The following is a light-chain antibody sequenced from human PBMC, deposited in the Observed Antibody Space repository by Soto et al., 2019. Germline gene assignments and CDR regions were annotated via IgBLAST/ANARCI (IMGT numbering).Light chain of an antibody. CDR1: SSDVGGYSY. J-gene: IGLJ1*01. V-gene: IGLV2-8*01. CDR3: SSYAGSNNFGV. CDR2: EVS. Sequence: QSVLTQPLSASGSPGQSVTISCTGTSSDVGGYSYVSWYQQHPGKAPKLVIYEVSKRPSGVPDRFSGSKSGNTASLTVSGLQAEDEADYYCSSYAGSNNFGVFGTGTKLTVL.